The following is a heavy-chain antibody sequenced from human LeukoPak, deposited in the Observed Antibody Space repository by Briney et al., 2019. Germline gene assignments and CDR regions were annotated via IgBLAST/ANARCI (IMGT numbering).Heavy chain of an antibody. CDR2: INHSGST. V-gene: IGHV4-34*01. J-gene: IGHJ4*02. CDR1: GGSFSGYY. CDR3: ARLRPSSPPGW. Sequence: SETLSLTCAVYGGSFSGYYWSWIRQPPGKGLEWIGEINHSGSTNYNPSLKSRVTISVDTSKNQFSLKLSSVTAADTAVYYCARLRPSSPPGWWGQGTLVTVSS.